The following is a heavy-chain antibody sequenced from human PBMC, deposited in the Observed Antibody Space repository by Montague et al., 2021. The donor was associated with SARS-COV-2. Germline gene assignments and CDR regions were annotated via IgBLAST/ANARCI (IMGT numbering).Heavy chain of an antibody. D-gene: IGHD2-2*02. CDR2: IYYSGST. J-gene: IGHJ6*02. CDR1: GGSISSSSYY. Sequence: SETLSLTCTVSGGSISSSSYYWGWIRQAPGKGLEWIGSIYYSGSTYYTPSLKSRVTISVDTSKNQFSLKLSSVTAADTAVYYCARDPSRQPLLYSIGDYYYGMDVWGQGTTVTVSS. CDR3: ARDPSRQPLLYSIGDYYYGMDV. V-gene: IGHV4-39*07.